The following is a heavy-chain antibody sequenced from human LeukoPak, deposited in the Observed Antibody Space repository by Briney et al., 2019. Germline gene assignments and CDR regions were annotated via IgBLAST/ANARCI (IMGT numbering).Heavy chain of an antibody. V-gene: IGHV1-58*02. CDR3: AAGAYYYDSSGYYYYFDY. CDR2: IVVGSGNT. CDR1: GFTFTSSA. J-gene: IGHJ4*02. D-gene: IGHD3-22*01. Sequence: GASVKVSCKASGFTFTSSAMQWVRQARGQRLEWIGWIVVGSGNTNYAQKFQERVTITRDMSTSTAYMELSSLRSEDTAVYYCAAGAYYYDSSGYYYYFDYWGQGTLVTVSS.